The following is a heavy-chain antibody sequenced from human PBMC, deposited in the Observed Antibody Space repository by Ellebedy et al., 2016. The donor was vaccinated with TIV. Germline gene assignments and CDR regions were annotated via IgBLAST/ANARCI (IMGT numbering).Heavy chain of an antibody. CDR3: MRLGRPGIRLLDYLSP. Sequence: GESLKISXEASGYTFTNYWIGWVRQTPGRDLEWMGSIYPDDSYVKYGPTFEGHVTISVDKSINTAYLQWSSLEASDTGRYFCMRLGRPGIRLLDYLSPWGQGTAVTVSA. V-gene: IGHV5-51*01. CDR2: IYPDDSYV. CDR1: GYTFTNYW. D-gene: IGHD3-3*01. J-gene: IGHJ5*02.